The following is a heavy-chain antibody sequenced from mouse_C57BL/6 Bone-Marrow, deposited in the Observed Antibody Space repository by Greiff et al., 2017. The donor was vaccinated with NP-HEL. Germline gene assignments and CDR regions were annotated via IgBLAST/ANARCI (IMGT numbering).Heavy chain of an antibody. CDR1: GYAFSSSW. CDR2: IYPGDGDT. Sequence: QVQLQQSGPELVKPGASVKISCKASGYAFSSSWMNWVKQRPGKGLEWIGRIYPGDGDTNYNGKFKGKATLTADNSSSTAYMQLSSLTSEDSAVYFCARCGYEYDPLFDYWGQGTTLTVSS. J-gene: IGHJ2*01. V-gene: IGHV1-82*01. D-gene: IGHD2-4*01. CDR3: ARCGYEYDPLFDY.